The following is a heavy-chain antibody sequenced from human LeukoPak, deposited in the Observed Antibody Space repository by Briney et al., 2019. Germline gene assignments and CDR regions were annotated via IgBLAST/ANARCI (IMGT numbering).Heavy chain of an antibody. D-gene: IGHD3-22*01. Sequence: GGSLRLSCAAFGFTFSRYWMSWVRQAPGKGLEWVANIKQDGSEKYYVDSVKGRFTISRDNAKNSLYLQMHSLRAEDTAVYYCARDEVSYYYDSSASGFDYWGQGTLVTVSS. CDR3: ARDEVSYYYDSSASGFDY. CDR1: GFTFSRYW. J-gene: IGHJ4*02. CDR2: IKQDGSEK. V-gene: IGHV3-7*01.